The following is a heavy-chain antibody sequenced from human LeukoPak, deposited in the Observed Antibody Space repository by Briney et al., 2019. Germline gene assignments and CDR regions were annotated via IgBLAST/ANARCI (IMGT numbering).Heavy chain of an antibody. Sequence: SETLSLTCTVSGVSISSQYWSWIRQPAGKGMEWIGYIYYSGSTNYNPSLKSRVTISVDTSKNQFSLKLSSVTAADTAVYYCARGQLVSRAMDYWGQGTLVTVSS. D-gene: IGHD6-6*01. CDR1: GVSISSQY. CDR3: ARGQLVSRAMDY. J-gene: IGHJ4*02. V-gene: IGHV4-59*11. CDR2: IYYSGST.